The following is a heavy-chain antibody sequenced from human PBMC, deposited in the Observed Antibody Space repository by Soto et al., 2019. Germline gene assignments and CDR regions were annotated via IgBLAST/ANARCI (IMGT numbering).Heavy chain of an antibody. Sequence: EVQLVESGGGLVQPGGSLKLSCAASGFTFSGSAMHWVRQASGKGLEWVGRTRSKGNNYATAYGAPLKGRFTISRDDSKNTAYLQMNSLNTEDTAVYYCSRQASDFWSGKPQYYMDVWGKGTTVTVSS. CDR2: TRSKGNNYAT. CDR1: GFTFSGSA. V-gene: IGHV3-73*01. CDR3: SRQASDFWSGKPQYYMDV. J-gene: IGHJ6*03. D-gene: IGHD3-3*01.